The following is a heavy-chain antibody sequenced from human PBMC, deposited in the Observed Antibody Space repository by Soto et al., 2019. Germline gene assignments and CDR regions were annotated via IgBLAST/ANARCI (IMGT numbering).Heavy chain of an antibody. CDR2: IYYSGSA. Sequence: LSETLSLTCTVSGGSISNGGYYWSWIRQHPGKGLEWIGYIYYSGSAYYNPSLKSRVTISVDTSKNQFSLKLSSVTAADTAVYYCARATSRYSSRFDYWGQGTLVTVSS. D-gene: IGHD6-19*01. CDR1: GGSISNGGYY. V-gene: IGHV4-31*03. J-gene: IGHJ4*02. CDR3: ARATSRYSSRFDY.